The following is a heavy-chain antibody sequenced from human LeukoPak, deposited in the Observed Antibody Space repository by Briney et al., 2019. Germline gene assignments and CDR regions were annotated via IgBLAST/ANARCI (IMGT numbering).Heavy chain of an antibody. CDR3: AKGLNRGVVTAMSFLAFDI. CDR1: GFTFSSYA. V-gene: IGHV3-23*01. Sequence: PGGSLRLSCAASGFTFSSYAMSWVRQAPGKGLEWVSAISGTGISTYYADSVTGRFIISRDNSKNTLYLQMNSLRAEDTAVYYCAKGLNRGVVTAMSFLAFDIWGQGTMVTVSS. J-gene: IGHJ3*02. D-gene: IGHD2-21*02. CDR2: ISGTGIST.